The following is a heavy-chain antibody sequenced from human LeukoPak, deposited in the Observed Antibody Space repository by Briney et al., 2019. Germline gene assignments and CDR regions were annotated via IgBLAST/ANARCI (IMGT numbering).Heavy chain of an antibody. J-gene: IGHJ3*02. CDR3: ARQKCTSTSCLTKNAFDI. D-gene: IGHD2-2*01. CDR1: GSISSYY. V-gene: IGHV4-4*09. CDR2: IYTSGST. Sequence: SETLSLTCTVSGSISSYYWSWIRQPPGKGLEWIGYIYTSGSTNYNPSLKSRVTISVDTSKNQFSLDLSSVTAADTAVYYCARQKCTSTSCLTKNAFDIGGQGTMVTVSS.